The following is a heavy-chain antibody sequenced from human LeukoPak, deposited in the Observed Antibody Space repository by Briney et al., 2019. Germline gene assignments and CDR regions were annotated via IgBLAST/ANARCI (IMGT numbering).Heavy chain of an antibody. Sequence: ASVKVSCKASGYTLTAHYMHWVRQAPGQGLEWMGRNNPNSGDTNYAQKFQGRVTMTRDTSISTAYMDLSRLTSDDTAVYYCARPYGSGSFDNWFDPWGQGTLVIVSS. CDR2: NNPNSGDT. CDR3: ARPYGSGSFDNWFDP. V-gene: IGHV1-2*06. CDR1: GYTLTAHY. J-gene: IGHJ5*02. D-gene: IGHD3-10*01.